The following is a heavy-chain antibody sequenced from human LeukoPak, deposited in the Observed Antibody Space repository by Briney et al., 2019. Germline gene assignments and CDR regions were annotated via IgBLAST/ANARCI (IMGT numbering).Heavy chain of an antibody. CDR1: GYTFTSYD. D-gene: IGHD4-17*01. CDR3: ARSFRTTVTHNWFDP. Sequence: ASVKVSCKASGYTFTSYDINWVRQATGQGLEWMGWISAYNGNTNYAQKLQGRVTMTTDTSTSTAYMELRSLRSDDTAVYYCARSFRTTVTHNWFDPWGQGTLVTVSS. V-gene: IGHV1-18*01. CDR2: ISAYNGNT. J-gene: IGHJ5*02.